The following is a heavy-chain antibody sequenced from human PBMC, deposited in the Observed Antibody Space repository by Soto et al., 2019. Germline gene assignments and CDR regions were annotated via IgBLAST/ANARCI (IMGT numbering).Heavy chain of an antibody. CDR1: GFTFSSYA. D-gene: IGHD3-22*01. CDR3: ARTYYYDRGGYCL. Sequence: EVQLLESGGGLVQPGGSLRLSCAASGFTFSSYAMSWVRQAPGKGLEWVSSISGSGGSTYYADSVKGRFTIFRDNSKNPRYLQMNSLRAEDRAVYYCARTYYYDRGGYCLWGQGTLVTVSS. J-gene: IGHJ4*02. CDR2: ISGSGGST. V-gene: IGHV3-23*01.